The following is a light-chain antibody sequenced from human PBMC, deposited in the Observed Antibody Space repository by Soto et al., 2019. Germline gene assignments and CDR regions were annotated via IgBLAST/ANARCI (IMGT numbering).Light chain of an antibody. J-gene: IGLJ1*01. CDR2: EGS. V-gene: IGLV2-23*01. CDR3: CSYAGSSTFYF. CDR1: SSDVGSYNL. Sequence: QSVLTQPASVSGSPGQSITISCPGTSSDVGSYNLVSWYQQHPGKAPKLMIYEGSKRPSGVSNRFSGSKSGNTASLTISGLQAEDEADYYCCSYAGSSTFYFFGTGTKVTVL.